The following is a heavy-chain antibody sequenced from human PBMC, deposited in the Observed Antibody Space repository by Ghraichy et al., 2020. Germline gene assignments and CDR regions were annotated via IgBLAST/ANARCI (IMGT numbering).Heavy chain of an antibody. CDR3: ATCSVRTIFGVVAYGYYYYGMDV. V-gene: IGHV1-24*01. CDR2: FDPEDGET. Sequence: ASVKVSCKVSGYTLTELSMHWVRQAPGKGLEWMGGFDPEDGETIYAQKFQGRVTMTEDTSTDTAYMELSSLRSEDTAVYYCATCSVRTIFGVVAYGYYYYGMDVWGQGTTVTVSS. CDR1: GYTLTELS. D-gene: IGHD3-3*01. J-gene: IGHJ6*02.